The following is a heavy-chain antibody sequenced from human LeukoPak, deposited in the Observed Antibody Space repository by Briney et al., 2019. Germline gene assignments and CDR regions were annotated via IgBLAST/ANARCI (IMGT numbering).Heavy chain of an antibody. CDR2: ISSNGGST. V-gene: IGHV3-64*02. CDR1: GFIFSPHA. J-gene: IGHJ4*02. Sequence: GGSLRLSCAASGFIFSPHAMHWVRQAPGKGLEYVSAISSNGGSTYYADSVKGRFTISRDNSKNTLYLQMGSLRAEDMAVYYCARSVFRYGSYYFDYWGQGTLVTVSS. CDR3: ARSVFRYGSYYFDY. D-gene: IGHD1-14*01.